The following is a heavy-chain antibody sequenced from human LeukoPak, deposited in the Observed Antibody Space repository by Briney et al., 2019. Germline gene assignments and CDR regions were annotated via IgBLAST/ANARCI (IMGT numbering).Heavy chain of an antibody. Sequence: GSLRLSCAASGFTVSSNYMSWVRQAPGKGLEWVSVIYSGGSTYYADSVKGRFTISRDNSKNTLYLQMNSLRAEDTAVYYCARLPRYCSSTSCWAFDIWGQGTMVTVSS. CDR2: IYSGGST. CDR3: ARLPRYCSSTSCWAFDI. V-gene: IGHV3-53*01. J-gene: IGHJ3*02. D-gene: IGHD2-2*01. CDR1: GFTVSSNY.